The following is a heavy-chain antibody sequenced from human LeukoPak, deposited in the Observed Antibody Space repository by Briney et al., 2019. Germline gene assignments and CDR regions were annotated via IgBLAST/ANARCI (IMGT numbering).Heavy chain of an antibody. J-gene: IGHJ6*03. CDR3: ARLYYYYYMDV. V-gene: IGHV3-7*01. CDR1: GFTFSSYW. Sequence: GGSLRLSCAAPGFTFSSYWMSWVRQAPGKGLEWVANIKQDGSEKYYVDSVKGRFTISRDNAKNSLYLQMNSLRAEDTAVYYCARLYYYYYMDVWGKGTTVTISS. CDR2: IKQDGSEK.